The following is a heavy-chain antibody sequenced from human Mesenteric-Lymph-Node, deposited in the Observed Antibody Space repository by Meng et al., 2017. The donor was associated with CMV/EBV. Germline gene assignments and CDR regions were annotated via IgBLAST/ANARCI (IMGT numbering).Heavy chain of an antibody. Sequence: ESLKISCAAPQLTFNNNWIHWVRQAPGKLLLWVSRIHSNGISTSYADSVKGRFTISSDNAKNTVYLQMNNLRAEDAAIYYCASHISHYSYGLDVWGQGTMVTVSS. CDR2: IHSNGIST. D-gene: IGHD3-3*02. V-gene: IGHV3-74*01. CDR1: QLTFNNNW. CDR3: ASHISHYSYGLDV. J-gene: IGHJ6*02.